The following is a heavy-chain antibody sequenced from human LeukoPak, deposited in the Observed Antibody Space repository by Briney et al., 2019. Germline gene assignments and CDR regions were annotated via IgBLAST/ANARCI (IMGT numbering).Heavy chain of an antibody. CDR2: ISSSSSYI. D-gene: IGHD2-2*01. Sequence: GGSLRLSCAASGFTFSSYSMNWVRQAPGKGLEWVSSISSSSSYIYYADSVKGRFTIYRDNAKNSLYLQMNSLRVEDTAVYYCARGSRDAFDIWGQGTMVSVSS. CDR3: ARGSRDAFDI. J-gene: IGHJ3*02. V-gene: IGHV3-21*01. CDR1: GFTFSSYS.